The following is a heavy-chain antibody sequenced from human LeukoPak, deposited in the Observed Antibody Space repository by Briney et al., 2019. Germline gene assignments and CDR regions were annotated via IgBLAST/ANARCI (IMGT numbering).Heavy chain of an antibody. V-gene: IGHV4-34*01. Sequence: SETLSLTCAVYGGSFSGYYWSWIRQPPGKGLEWIGEINHSGSTNYNPSLKSRVTISVDTSKNQFSLKLSSVTAADTAVYYCARDEWLRLMAFDYWGQGTLVTVSS. CDR1: GGSFSGYY. D-gene: IGHD5-12*01. J-gene: IGHJ4*02. CDR3: ARDEWLRLMAFDY. CDR2: INHSGST.